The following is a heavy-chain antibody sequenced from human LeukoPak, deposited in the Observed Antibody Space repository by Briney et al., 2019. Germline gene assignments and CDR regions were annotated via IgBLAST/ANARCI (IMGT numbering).Heavy chain of an antibody. D-gene: IGHD4-23*01. CDR3: ARHSSMTTVAFDY. J-gene: IGHJ4*02. CDR1: GGSISGSNYY. CDR2: IYYSGST. Sequence: SETLSLTCTVSGGSISGSNYYWGWIRQPPGRGLEWIGSIYYSGSTYYNPSLKSRVTISVDTSKRQFSLELRSVTAADTAVYYCARHSSMTTVAFDYWGQGTLGTVPS. V-gene: IGHV4-39*01.